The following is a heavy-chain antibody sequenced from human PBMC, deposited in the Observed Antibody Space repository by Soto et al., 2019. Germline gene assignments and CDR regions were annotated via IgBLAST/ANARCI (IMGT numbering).Heavy chain of an antibody. CDR3: ARDLSGKRDAASDYGGDY. Sequence: GGSLRLSCAASGFTFSSYAMHWVRQAPGKGLEWVAVISYDGSNKYYADSVKGRFTISRDNSKNTLYLQMNSLRAEDTAVYYCARDLSGKRDAASDYGGDYWGQGTLVTVSS. CDR1: GFTFSSYA. V-gene: IGHV3-30-3*01. D-gene: IGHD4-17*01. J-gene: IGHJ4*02. CDR2: ISYDGSNK.